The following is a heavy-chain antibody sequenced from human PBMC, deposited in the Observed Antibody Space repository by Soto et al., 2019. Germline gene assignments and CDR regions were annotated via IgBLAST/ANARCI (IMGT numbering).Heavy chain of an antibody. CDR1: GFTVTNAW. J-gene: IGHJ3*02. Sequence: EVQLVESGGGLIRPGGSLTLSCAASGFTVTNAWMNWVRQAPGKGLEWVGRIKSKTDGGTTDFPAPVKGRFTISRDDSKNTLYSQMSSLKTEDTAMYYCTKEMRHSSGWYGAFDIWGQGIMVTVSS. CDR3: TKEMRHSSGWYGAFDI. D-gene: IGHD6-19*01. CDR2: IKSKTDGGTT. V-gene: IGHV3-15*01.